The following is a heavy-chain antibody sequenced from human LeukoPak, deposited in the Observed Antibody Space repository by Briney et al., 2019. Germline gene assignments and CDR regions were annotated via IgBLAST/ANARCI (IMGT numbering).Heavy chain of an antibody. J-gene: IGHJ6*02. Sequence: GRSLRLSCAASGFTFSSYAMHWVRQAPGKGLEWVAVISYDGSNKYYADSVMGRFTISRDNSKNTLYLQMNSPRAEDTAVYYCARASVGLDHYYYYGMDVWGQGTTVTVSS. CDR3: ARASVGLDHYYYYGMDV. CDR1: GFTFSSYA. V-gene: IGHV3-30-3*01. D-gene: IGHD4-23*01. CDR2: ISYDGSNK.